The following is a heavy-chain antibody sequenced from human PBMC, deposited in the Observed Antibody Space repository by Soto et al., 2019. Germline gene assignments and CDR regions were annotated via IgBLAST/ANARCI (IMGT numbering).Heavy chain of an antibody. V-gene: IGHV3-74*01. D-gene: IGHD5-12*01. CDR3: GTSDEMAAIILN. Sequence: GGSLRLSCAASGFSFSSYWMHWVRQVLGKGLVWVSRIKSDGTRRDYAESVKGRFTISRDNAKNTLYLRMISLRVEDTAVYYCGTSDEMAAIILNWGQGSLVTVSS. CDR2: IKSDGTRR. CDR1: GFSFSSYW. J-gene: IGHJ4*02.